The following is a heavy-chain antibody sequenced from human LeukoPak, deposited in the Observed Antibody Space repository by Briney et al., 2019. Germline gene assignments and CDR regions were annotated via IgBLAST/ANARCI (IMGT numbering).Heavy chain of an antibody. Sequence: PGGSLRLSCAASGFTFGNTWMNWVRQAPGKGLVWVSRIASDGSSTTYADSVKGQFSISRDNAKNTLYLQMNSLRVEDTAVYYCARGRPHGNDYWGQGTLVTVSS. CDR2: IASDGSST. D-gene: IGHD4-23*01. V-gene: IGHV3-74*01. J-gene: IGHJ4*02. CDR3: ARGRPHGNDY. CDR1: GFTFGNTW.